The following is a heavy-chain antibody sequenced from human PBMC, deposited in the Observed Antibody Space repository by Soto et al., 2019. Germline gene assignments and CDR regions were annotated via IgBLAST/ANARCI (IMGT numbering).Heavy chain of an antibody. CDR1: GYTFTGYY. CDR2: INPNSGNT. J-gene: IGHJ4*02. V-gene: IGHV1-18*04. Sequence: ASVKVSCKASGYTFTGYYMHWVRQAPGQGLEWMGWINPNSGNTNYAQKLQGRVTMTTDTSTSTAYMELRSLRSDDTAVYYCARVKSSGRYYFDYWGQGTLVTVSS. CDR3: ARVKSSGRYYFDY. D-gene: IGHD6-19*01.